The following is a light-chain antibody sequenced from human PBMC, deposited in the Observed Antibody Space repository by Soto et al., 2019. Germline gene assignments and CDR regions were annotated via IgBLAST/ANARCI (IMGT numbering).Light chain of an antibody. CDR1: QSISSW. J-gene: IGKJ1*01. CDR3: KQNNFYFGM. Sequence: DIQMTQSPSTLSASVGDRVTITCRASQSISSWLAWYQQKPGKAPKLLIYKASSLESGVPSRFSGSGSGTDSTTTTGILQRDVFTPYYHKQNNFYFGMLGQGTRVK. V-gene: IGKV1-5*03. CDR2: KAS.